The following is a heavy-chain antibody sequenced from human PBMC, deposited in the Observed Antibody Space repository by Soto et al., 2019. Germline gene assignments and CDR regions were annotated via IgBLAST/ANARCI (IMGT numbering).Heavy chain of an antibody. V-gene: IGHV1-2*02. Sequence: QVQVVQSGAELKKPGASVKVSCKTSGYPFTGYYIHWVRQAPGQGLEWMGWINVANRGTNFEQKFQGRVTMTRDTSINTAHMERSSLRSDDTAVYYCAREVGGGRQYYFDSWGQGTLVTVSS. CDR3: AREVGGGRQYYFDS. CDR2: INVANRGT. D-gene: IGHD3-16*01. J-gene: IGHJ4*02. CDR1: GYPFTGYY.